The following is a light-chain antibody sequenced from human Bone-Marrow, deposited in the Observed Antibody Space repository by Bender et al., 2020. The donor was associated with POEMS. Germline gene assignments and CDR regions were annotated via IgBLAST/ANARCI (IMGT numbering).Light chain of an antibody. CDR3: CSYAVGRSYV. Sequence: QSALTQPRSVSGSPGQSVTISCTGASSDVGAYNLVSWYQQHPGKAPKLMIYEVSKRPSGVSSRFSGSKSGNTASLTISGLQADDEAEYYCCSYAVGRSYVFGTGTKVTVL. J-gene: IGLJ1*01. CDR2: EVS. V-gene: IGLV2-23*02. CDR1: SSDVGAYNL.